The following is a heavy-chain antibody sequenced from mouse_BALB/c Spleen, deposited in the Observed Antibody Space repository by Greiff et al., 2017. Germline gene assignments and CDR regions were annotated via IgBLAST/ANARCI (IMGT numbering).Heavy chain of an antibody. CDR2: IRLKSNNYAT. D-gene: IGHD2-2*01. CDR3: TDGNDVAY. Sequence: EVKLMESGGGLVQPGGSMKLSCVASGFTFSNYWMNWVRQSPEKGLEWFAEIRLKSNNYATHYAATVKGRFTISTDDTKSSVYLQMNNLRAEDTSIYYYTDGNDVAYWGQGTLVTVSA. CDR1: GFTFSNYW. V-gene: IGHV6-6*02. J-gene: IGHJ3*01.